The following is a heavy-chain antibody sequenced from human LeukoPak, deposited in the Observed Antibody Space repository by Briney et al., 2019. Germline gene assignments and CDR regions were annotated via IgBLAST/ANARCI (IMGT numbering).Heavy chain of an antibody. D-gene: IGHD1-26*01. Sequence: ASVTVSCKASGYSFINYHVHWVRQAPGQGLEWVGIMAPRDDGADYAQKFQGRVTMTRDTSTSTLYMDLSSLRPEDTAVYYCAREVRTGIGATDYWGQGTLVTVSS. CDR3: AREVRTGIGATDY. J-gene: IGHJ4*02. CDR2: MAPRDDGA. V-gene: IGHV1-46*01. CDR1: GYSFINYH.